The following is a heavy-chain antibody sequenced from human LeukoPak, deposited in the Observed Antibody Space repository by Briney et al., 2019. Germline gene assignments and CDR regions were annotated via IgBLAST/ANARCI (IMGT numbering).Heavy chain of an antibody. D-gene: IGHD1-1*01. CDR2: ITSSSSYT. CDR1: GITFSNYN. J-gene: IGHJ6*03. V-gene: IGHV3-21*01. Sequence: WGSLRLSCAAPGITFSNYNMNWVRQAPGKGLEWISSITSSSSYTFYADSVKGRFTISRDNAKNSLYLQMNSLRVEDTAIYYCARDPYNGAYSEGYYYYYMDVWGKGTTVTVSS. CDR3: ARDPYNGAYSEGYYYYYMDV.